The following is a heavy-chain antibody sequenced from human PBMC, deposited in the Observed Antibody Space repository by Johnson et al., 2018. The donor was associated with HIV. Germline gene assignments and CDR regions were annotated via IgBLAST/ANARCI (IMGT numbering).Heavy chain of an antibody. CDR1: GFTVSSNY. Sequence: QVQLVESGGGLVKPGGSLRLSCAASGFTVSSNYMSWVRQAPGKGLEWVAVIWYDGSNKYYADSVKGRFTISRDNSKNTLYLQMNSLRAEDTAVYYCAKDRAARHDAFDIWGQGTMVTVSS. CDR2: IWYDGSNK. CDR3: AKDRAARHDAFDI. D-gene: IGHD6-6*01. V-gene: IGHV3-33*06. J-gene: IGHJ3*02.